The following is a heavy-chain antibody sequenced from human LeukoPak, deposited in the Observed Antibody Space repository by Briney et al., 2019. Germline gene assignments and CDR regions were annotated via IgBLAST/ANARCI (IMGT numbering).Heavy chain of an antibody. CDR3: ARVRGPTVTTWYSDL. J-gene: IGHJ2*01. CDR1: GFTFSTHG. D-gene: IGHD4-17*01. V-gene: IGHV3-48*01. Sequence: GGSLRLSCGASGFTFSTHGMIWVRQAPGKGLEWVSYISPRSATIYYADSVKGRFTISRDDARNSLFLQMHSLRAGDTAVYYCARVRGPTVTTWYSDLWGRGTLVTVSS. CDR2: ISPRSATI.